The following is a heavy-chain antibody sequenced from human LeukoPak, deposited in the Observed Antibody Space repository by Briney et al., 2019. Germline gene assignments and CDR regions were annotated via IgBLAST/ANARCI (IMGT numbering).Heavy chain of an antibody. CDR2: IKSKSDGESS. CDR3: AKDRSGYYNHDY. CDR1: GFTFSNAW. D-gene: IGHD3-22*01. J-gene: IGHJ4*02. Sequence: GGSLRLSCAVSGFTFSNAWMSWVRQAPGKGLERVGRIKSKSDGESSEYAAPVKGRFTFSRDDSKNTLYLQMNSLKTEDTAVYYCAKDRSGYYNHDYWGQGTLVTVS. V-gene: IGHV3-15*01.